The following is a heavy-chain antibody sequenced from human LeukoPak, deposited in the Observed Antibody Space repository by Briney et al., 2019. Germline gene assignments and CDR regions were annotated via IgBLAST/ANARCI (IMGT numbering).Heavy chain of an antibody. CDR2: IGGSGKNT. CDR3: AKDLETINPTMD. CDR1: GFTFSSHA. V-gene: IGHV3-23*01. Sequence: GGSLRLSCAASGFTFSSHAMSWVRQAPGKGLEWVSSIGGSGKNTFYADAVKGRFTISRDNSKDTLYLQMNSLRAEDTAVYYCAKDLETINPTMDWGQGALVTVSS. J-gene: IGHJ4*02. D-gene: IGHD3-10*01.